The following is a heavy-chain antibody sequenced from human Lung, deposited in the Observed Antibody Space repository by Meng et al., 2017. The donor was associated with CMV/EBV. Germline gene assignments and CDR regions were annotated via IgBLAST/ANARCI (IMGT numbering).Heavy chain of an antibody. J-gene: IGHJ4*02. V-gene: IGHV3-23*01. CDR2: ISGSGGNT. CDR1: GFTFSSYA. D-gene: IGHD3-22*01. CDR3: AKPLYYYESINYYQDY. Sequence: GGSLRLXXAASGFTFSSYAMTWVRQAPGKGLEWVSDISGSGGNTYYADSVKGRFAISRDNSKNTLYLQMNSLRADDTAVYYCAKPLYYYESINYYQDYWGQGTXVTVSS.